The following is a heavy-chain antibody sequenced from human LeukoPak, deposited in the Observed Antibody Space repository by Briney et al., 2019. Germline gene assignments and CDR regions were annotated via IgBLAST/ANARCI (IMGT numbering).Heavy chain of an antibody. V-gene: IGHV1-69*13. CDR1: GYTFTGYY. CDR3: AFHYYDSSGYYY. D-gene: IGHD3-22*01. CDR2: IIPIFGTA. J-gene: IGHJ4*02. Sequence: ASVKVSCKASGYTFTGYYLHWVRQAPGQGLEWMGGIIPIFGTANYAQKFQGRVTITADESTSTAYMELSSLRSEDTAVYYCAFHYYDSSGYYYWGQGTLVTVSS.